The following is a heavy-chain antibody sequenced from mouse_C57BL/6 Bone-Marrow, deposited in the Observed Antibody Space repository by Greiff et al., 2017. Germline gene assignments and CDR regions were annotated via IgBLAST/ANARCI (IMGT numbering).Heavy chain of an antibody. J-gene: IGHJ1*03. V-gene: IGHV5-6*01. CDR1: GFTFSSYG. CDR3: ARHAVVAWYFDV. Sequence: EVQLVESGGDLVKPGGSLKLSCAASGFTFSSYGMSWVRQTPDKRLEWVATISSGGSYTYYPDSVKGRFTISRDNAKNTLYLQMSSLKSEDTAMYYCARHAVVAWYFDVWGTGTTVTVSS. D-gene: IGHD1-1*01. CDR2: ISSGGSYT.